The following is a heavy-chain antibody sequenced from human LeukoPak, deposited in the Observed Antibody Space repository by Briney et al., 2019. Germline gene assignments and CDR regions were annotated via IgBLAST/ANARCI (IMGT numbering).Heavy chain of an antibody. J-gene: IGHJ4*02. CDR1: GFTFSSYG. Sequence: PGGSLRLSCAASGFTFSSYGMHWVRPAPGKGLEWVAFIRYDGSNKYYADSVKGRFTISRDNSKNTLYLQMNSLRVEDTAVYYCAKAPQYYYDSRGYFMYWGQGTLVTVSS. CDR3: AKAPQYYYDSRGYFMY. D-gene: IGHD3-22*01. CDR2: IRYDGSNK. V-gene: IGHV3-30*02.